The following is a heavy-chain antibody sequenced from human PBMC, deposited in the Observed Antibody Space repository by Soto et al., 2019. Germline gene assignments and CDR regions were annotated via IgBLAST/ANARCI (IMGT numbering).Heavy chain of an antibody. CDR1: GITFSNYG. CDR3: ARDYWDYYDSSGYPWAHLDY. CDR2: VWNDGSNK. V-gene: IGHV3-33*01. Sequence: GGSLRLSCTLSGITFSNYGMHWVRQAPGKGLKWVAVVWNDGSNKFYAESVRGRFTISRDNSKNTLYLQMNSLTADDTAVYYCARDYWDYYDSSGYPWAHLDYWGQGSLVTVSS. D-gene: IGHD3-22*01. J-gene: IGHJ4*02.